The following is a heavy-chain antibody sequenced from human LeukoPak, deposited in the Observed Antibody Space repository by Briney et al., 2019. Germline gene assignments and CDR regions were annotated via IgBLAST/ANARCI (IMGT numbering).Heavy chain of an antibody. CDR1: GFTFSRYW. CDR3: ASLFLCYGCSTSSDSFNI. J-gene: IGHJ3*02. D-gene: IGHD6-6*01. CDR2: ITSDGSST. Sequence: PGGYLRLSCEASGFTFSRYWMHWVRQAPGKGLVWVSRITSDGSSTTYADSVKGRFTISRDNAKNTLYLQMNSLRAEDTAVYYCASLFLCYGCSTSSDSFNIWGQGTMLTVSS. V-gene: IGHV3-74*01.